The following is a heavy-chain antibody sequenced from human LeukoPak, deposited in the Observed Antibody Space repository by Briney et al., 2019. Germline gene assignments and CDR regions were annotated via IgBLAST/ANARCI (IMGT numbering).Heavy chain of an antibody. Sequence: GRSLRLSCEASGFTFSSYGMHWVRQAPGKGQDWVAVISFDGISQYYAHSVKGRFTISRDNSKNTLYLQMNSLRAEDTAVYYCAKGFRCGSGRYTQVLFDYWGQGTLVTVSS. CDR3: AKGFRCGSGRYTQVLFDY. D-gene: IGHD3-10*01. CDR2: ISFDGISQ. V-gene: IGHV3-30*18. CDR1: GFTFSSYG. J-gene: IGHJ4*02.